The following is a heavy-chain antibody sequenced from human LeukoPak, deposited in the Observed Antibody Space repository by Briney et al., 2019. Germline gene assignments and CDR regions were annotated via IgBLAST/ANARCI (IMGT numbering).Heavy chain of an antibody. Sequence: PGGSLRLSCAASGFSVSSNFMSWVRQAPGKGLEWVSVIYSGGTTCYADSVKGRFTISRDNSKNTLSLQMNSLRAEDTAVYYCARDGYGNNYMDVWGKGTTVTVSS. V-gene: IGHV3-53*01. CDR3: ARDGYGNNYMDV. CDR1: GFSVSSNF. J-gene: IGHJ6*03. CDR2: IYSGGTT. D-gene: IGHD1/OR15-1a*01.